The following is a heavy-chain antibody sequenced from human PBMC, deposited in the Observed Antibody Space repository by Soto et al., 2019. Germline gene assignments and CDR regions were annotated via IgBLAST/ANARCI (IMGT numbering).Heavy chain of an antibody. Sequence: QAQLVQSGAEVKKPGASVKVSCKASGYTFTSYAMHWVRQAPGQRLEWMGWINAGNGNTKYSQKFQGRVTITRDTSASIAYMELSSLRSEDTAVYYCARGIGYYDFWSGSSYYYYGMDVWGHGTTVTVSS. CDR1: GYTFTSYA. V-gene: IGHV1-3*01. D-gene: IGHD3-3*01. J-gene: IGHJ6*02. CDR2: INAGNGNT. CDR3: ARGIGYYDFWSGSSYYYYGMDV.